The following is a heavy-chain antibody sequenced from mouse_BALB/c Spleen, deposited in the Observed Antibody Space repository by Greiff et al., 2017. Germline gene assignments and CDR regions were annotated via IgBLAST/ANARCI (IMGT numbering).Heavy chain of an antibody. V-gene: IGHV5-4*02. Sequence: EVKLMESGGDLVKPGGSLKLSCAASGFTFSSYGMYWVRQTPEKRLEWVATISDGGSYTYYPDSVKGRFTISRDNAKNNLYLQMSSLKSEDTAMYYCARAPYGSSPYWYFDVWGAGTTVTVSS. CDR1: GFTFSSYG. J-gene: IGHJ1*01. D-gene: IGHD1-1*01. CDR2: ISDGGSYT. CDR3: ARAPYGSSPYWYFDV.